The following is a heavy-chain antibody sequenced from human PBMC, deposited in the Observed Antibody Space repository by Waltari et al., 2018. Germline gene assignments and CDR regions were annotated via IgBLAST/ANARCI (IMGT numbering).Heavy chain of an antibody. D-gene: IGHD6-19*01. CDR2: IGVVGSRT. CDR1: GFTFNAYG. Sequence: EVQLVESGGGMVRPGGSLRLPCAASGFTFNAYGMSWGRQVPGKVLECVFVIGVVGSRTAYADAVMGRFTVSRDNAMNSLYLEMSSLRAEDTALYYCVREVFGSGWRESYFFDYWGQGTLVTVSS. J-gene: IGHJ4*02. CDR3: VREVFGSGWRESYFFDY. V-gene: IGHV3-20*04.